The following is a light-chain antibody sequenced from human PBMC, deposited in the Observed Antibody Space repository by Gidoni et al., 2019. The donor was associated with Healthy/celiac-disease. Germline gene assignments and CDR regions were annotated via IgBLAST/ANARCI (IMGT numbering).Light chain of an antibody. V-gene: IGKV3-15*01. J-gene: IGKJ1*01. CDR2: GAS. CDR3: QQDDHWPRGT. Sequence: EVVMTQSPATLSVSPGERATLSCRASQSVSSNLAWYQRKPGQAPRLLISGASTKATGIPARFSGSGSGTEFTLTVSSLQSEGFAVFYCQQDDHWPRGTFGQGTKVEIK. CDR1: QSVSSN.